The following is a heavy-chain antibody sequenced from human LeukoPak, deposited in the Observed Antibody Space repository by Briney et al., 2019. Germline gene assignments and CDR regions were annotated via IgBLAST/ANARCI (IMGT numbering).Heavy chain of an antibody. CDR1: GFTFSSYS. D-gene: IGHD2-15*01. Sequence: LPGGSLRLSCAASGFTFSSYSMNWVRQAPGKGLEWVSYISSSSSTIYYADSVKGRFTISRDNAKNSLYLQMNSLRDEDTAVYYCARVFVGYCSGGSCPWDYWGQGTLSPSPQ. CDR3: ARVFVGYCSGGSCPWDY. CDR2: ISSSSSTI. J-gene: IGHJ4*02. V-gene: IGHV3-48*02.